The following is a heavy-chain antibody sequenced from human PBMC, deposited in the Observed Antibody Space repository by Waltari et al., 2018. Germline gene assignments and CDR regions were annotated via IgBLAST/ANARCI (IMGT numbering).Heavy chain of an antibody. V-gene: IGHV3-74*01. J-gene: IGHJ5*02. CDR1: GFPLRRAC. D-gene: IGHD1-26*01. CDR2: TNGDGSST. Sequence: EVQLVESGGGLVQPGGSLSLTCVASGFPLRRACLHLVRSCPGQGRVWVSRTNGDGSSTSHADSVKGRFTLSRDNAKNTLYLQMNSLRVEDTAVYYCVRATLVGASTRAGLDPWGQGTLVTVSS. CDR3: VRATLVGASTRAGLDP.